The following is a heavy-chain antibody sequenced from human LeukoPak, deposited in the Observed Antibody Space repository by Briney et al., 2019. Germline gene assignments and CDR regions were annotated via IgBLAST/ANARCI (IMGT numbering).Heavy chain of an antibody. CDR3: ARGGPAARLITFGGVTDY. V-gene: IGHV1-2*02. J-gene: IGHJ4*02. Sequence: ASVKVSCKASGYTFTGYYIHWLRQAPGQGLEWMGWINPNSGGTNYAQKLQGRVTMTTDTSTSTAYMELRNLRSDDTAVYYCARGGPAARLITFGGVTDYWGQGTLVTVSS. CDR2: INPNSGGT. CDR1: GYTFTGYY. D-gene: IGHD3-16*01.